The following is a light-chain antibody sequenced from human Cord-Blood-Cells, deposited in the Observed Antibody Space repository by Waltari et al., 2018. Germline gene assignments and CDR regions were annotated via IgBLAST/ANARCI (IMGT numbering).Light chain of an antibody. J-gene: IGLJ3*02. CDR3: CSDAGSSTLV. CDR1: SSDVWSYNL. CDR2: EGS. Sequence: QSALTQPAPVSGSPGQSITISCTATSSDVWSYNLVSWYQQQPGKAPKLMIYEGSKRPSGVSNRFAGYKAGNTASLTIAGLQAEDEADYYCCSDAGSSTLVFGGGTKLTVL. V-gene: IGLV2-23*01.